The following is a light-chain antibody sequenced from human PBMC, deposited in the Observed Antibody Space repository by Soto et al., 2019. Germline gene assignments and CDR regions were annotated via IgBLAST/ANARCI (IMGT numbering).Light chain of an antibody. Sequence: ESVLTQSPGTLSLSPGERATLSCRASQSVSNTHLAWYQQKPGQAPRLLIYDVSNRATGIPDRFSGSGSGTDFTLTISRLEPEDFAVYYCQQYGSPPLYTFGQGTKLEIK. CDR3: QQYGSPPLYT. J-gene: IGKJ2*01. CDR1: QSVSNTH. V-gene: IGKV3-20*01. CDR2: DVS.